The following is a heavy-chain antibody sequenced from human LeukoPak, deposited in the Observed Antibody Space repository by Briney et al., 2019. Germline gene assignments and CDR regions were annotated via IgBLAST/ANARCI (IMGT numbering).Heavy chain of an antibody. CDR1: GYTFTSYD. CDR2: MNPNSGNT. D-gene: IGHD6-19*01. Sequence: ASVKVSRKASGYTFTSYDINWVRQATGQGLEWMGWMNPNSGNTGYAQKFQGRVTMTRNTSISTAYMELSSLRSEDTAVYYCARGVGVGAVAGHYYYYYMDVWGKGTTVTVSS. V-gene: IGHV1-8*01. J-gene: IGHJ6*03. CDR3: ARGVGVGAVAGHYYYYYMDV.